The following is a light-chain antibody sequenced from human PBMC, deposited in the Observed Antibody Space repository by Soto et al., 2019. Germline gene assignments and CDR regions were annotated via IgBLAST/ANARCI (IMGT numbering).Light chain of an antibody. Sequence: VLSQSPATLSLSPGERATLSCRASQSVSSCLAWYQQQPGQAPRLLIYDASNRATGIPARFSGSGSGTDFTLTISSLEPEDFAVYYCQQRSNWPPWTFGQGTKVDIK. CDR2: DAS. CDR3: QQRSNWPPWT. V-gene: IGKV3-11*01. CDR1: QSVSSC. J-gene: IGKJ1*01.